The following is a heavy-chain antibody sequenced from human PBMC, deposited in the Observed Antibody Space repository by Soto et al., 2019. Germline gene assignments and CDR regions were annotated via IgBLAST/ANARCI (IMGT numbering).Heavy chain of an antibody. D-gene: IGHD3-10*01. Sequence: TLSLTCTVSGCSISSGGYYWSWILQHPGKGLEWIGYIYYSGSTYYNPSLKSRVTISVDTSKNQFYLKLSSVTAADTAVYYCARSGSGSYSPYDSWGQGTLVTVSS. J-gene: IGHJ4*02. CDR3: ARSGSGSYSPYDS. V-gene: IGHV4-31*03. CDR2: IYYSGST. CDR1: GCSISSGGYY.